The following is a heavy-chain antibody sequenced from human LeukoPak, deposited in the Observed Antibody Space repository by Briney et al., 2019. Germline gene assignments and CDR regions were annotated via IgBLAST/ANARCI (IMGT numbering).Heavy chain of an antibody. CDR2: INHSGST. V-gene: IGHV4-34*01. Sequence: SETLSLTCAVYGGSFSGYYWSWIRQPPGKGLEWIGEINHSGSTNYNPSLKSRVTISVDTSKNQFSLKLSSVTAADTAVYYCARGSTYYYGTFDYWGQGTLVTVSS. D-gene: IGHD3-10*01. CDR3: ARGSTYYYGTFDY. CDR1: GGSFSGYY. J-gene: IGHJ4*02.